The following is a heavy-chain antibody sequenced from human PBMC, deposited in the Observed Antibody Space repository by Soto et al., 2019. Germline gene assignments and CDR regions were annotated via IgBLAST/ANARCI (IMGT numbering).Heavy chain of an antibody. CDR2: IRSKSDGGTT. J-gene: IGHJ4*02. CDR3: TAQTLTTVTFFDY. D-gene: IGHD4-17*01. V-gene: IGHV3-15*01. Sequence: GGSLRLSCAASGFTFTNAGMSWARQAPGKGLEWVGRIRSKSDGGTTDYAAPVKGRFTISRDDSKNTMYLQMNSLNTEDTAVYYCTAQTLTTVTFFDYWGRGTLVTVSS. CDR1: GFTFTNAG.